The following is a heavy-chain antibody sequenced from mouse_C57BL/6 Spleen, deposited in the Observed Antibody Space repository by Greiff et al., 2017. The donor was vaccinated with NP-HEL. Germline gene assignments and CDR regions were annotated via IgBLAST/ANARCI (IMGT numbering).Heavy chain of an antibody. CDR1: GYTFTSYW. V-gene: IGHV1-53*01. D-gene: IGHD2-3*01. CDR3: ARLRVTTHAMDY. J-gene: IGHJ4*01. Sequence: QVQLKQPGTELVKPGASVKLSCKASGYTFTSYWMHWVKQRPGQGLGWIGNINPSNGGTNYNEKFKSKATLTVDKSSSTAYMQLSSLTSEDSAVYYCARLRVTTHAMDYWGQGTSVTVSS. CDR2: INPSNGGT.